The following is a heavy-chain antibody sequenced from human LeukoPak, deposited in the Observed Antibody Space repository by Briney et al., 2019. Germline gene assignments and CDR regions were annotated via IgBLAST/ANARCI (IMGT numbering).Heavy chain of an antibody. CDR1: GGSFSGYY. Sequence: SETLSLTCAVYGGSFSGYYWSWIRQPPGKGLEWIVEINHSGSTNYNPSLKSRVTISVDTSKNQFSLKLSSVTAADTAVYYCAGARYFDWLTHHDYWGQGTLVTVSS. V-gene: IGHV4-34*01. J-gene: IGHJ4*02. CDR2: INHSGST. CDR3: AGARYFDWLTHHDY. D-gene: IGHD3-9*01.